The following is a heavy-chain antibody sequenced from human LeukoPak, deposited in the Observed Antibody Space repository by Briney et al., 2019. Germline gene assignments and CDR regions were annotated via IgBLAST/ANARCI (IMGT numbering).Heavy chain of an antibody. CDR1: GGSLRGYY. D-gene: IGHD3-10*01. Sequence: SETLSLTCAVYGGSLRGYYWSWIRQPPAKGLVWSGEINHSGSTNYNPSLKSRVTISVATSKNQFSLKLSSVTAADTAVYYCARATYYYGSGSYYPPTRYFDYWGQGTLVTVSS. CDR2: INHSGST. V-gene: IGHV4-34*01. CDR3: ARATYYYGSGSYYPPTRYFDY. J-gene: IGHJ4*02.